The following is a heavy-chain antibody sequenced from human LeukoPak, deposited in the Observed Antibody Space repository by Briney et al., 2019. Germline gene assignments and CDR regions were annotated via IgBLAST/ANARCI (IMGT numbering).Heavy chain of an antibody. CDR1: GFTFSNFG. CDR3: AKVLVLGSPYGMDV. J-gene: IGHJ6*02. Sequence: GGSLRLSCAASGFTFSNFGMHWVRQAPGKGLEWVAFIRFDGSNKYHADSVKGRFTISRDSSKNTLYLQMDSLRAEDTAVYNCAKVLVLGSPYGMDVWGQGTTVTVSS. D-gene: IGHD2-15*01. CDR2: IRFDGSNK. V-gene: IGHV3-30*02.